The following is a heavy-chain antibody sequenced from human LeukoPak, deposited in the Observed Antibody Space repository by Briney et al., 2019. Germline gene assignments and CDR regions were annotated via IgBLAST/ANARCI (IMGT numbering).Heavy chain of an antibody. V-gene: IGHV3-48*03. CDR1: GFTFSGYE. Sequence: PGGSLRLSCAASGFTFSGYEMNWVHQAPGKGLEWVSYISSSGSTIYYADSVKGRFTISRDNAKNSLYLQMNSLRAEDTAVYYCARGVVAATLDYWGQGTLVTVSS. D-gene: IGHD2-15*01. CDR2: ISSSGSTI. J-gene: IGHJ4*02. CDR3: ARGVVAATLDY.